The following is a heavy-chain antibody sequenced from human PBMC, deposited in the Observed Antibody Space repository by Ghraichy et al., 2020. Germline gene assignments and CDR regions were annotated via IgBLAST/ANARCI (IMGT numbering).Heavy chain of an antibody. CDR3: ARLDRDYGDYEDYEFYYFDY. CDR1: GGSISSSSYY. CDR2: IYYSGST. D-gene: IGHD4-17*01. V-gene: IGHV4-39*07. J-gene: IGHJ4*02. Sequence: SETLSLTCTVSGGSISSSSYYWGWIRQPPGKGLEWIGSIYYSGSTYYNPSLKSRVTISVDTSKNQFSLKLRSVTAADTAVYYCARLDRDYGDYEDYEFYYFDYWGQGTLVTVSS.